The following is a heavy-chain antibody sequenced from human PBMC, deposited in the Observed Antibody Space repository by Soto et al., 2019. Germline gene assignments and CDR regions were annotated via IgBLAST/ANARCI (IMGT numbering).Heavy chain of an antibody. J-gene: IGHJ5*02. CDR3: ARVLVWFGKRNWFDP. CDR2: INHIGNT. CDR1: DQSFRGYY. Sequence: ETLSLTCADYDQSFRGYYWSWIRQPPGKRLEQDGDINHIGNTHYTPSLKHRNQISVDTPKNQFSLTLRSVTAADTSVYYCARVLVWFGKRNWFDPWGQGTLVTVSS. D-gene: IGHD3-10*01. V-gene: IGHV4-34*01.